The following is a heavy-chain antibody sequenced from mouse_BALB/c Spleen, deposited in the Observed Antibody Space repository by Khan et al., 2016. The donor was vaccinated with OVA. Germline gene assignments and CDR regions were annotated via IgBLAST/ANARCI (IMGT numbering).Heavy chain of an antibody. CDR2: IWTGGGT. D-gene: IGHD2-10*02. Sequence: QVQLKESGPGLVAPSQSLSITCTVSGFSLTSYDISWIRQPPGKGLEWLGVIWTGGGTNYNSAFMSRLSISKDNSKSQVFLKMNSLQTDDTAIYYCVRDPEYGNYGFDYWGQVTTLTVSS. CDR1: GFSLTSYD. CDR3: VRDPEYGNYGFDY. V-gene: IGHV2-9-2*01. J-gene: IGHJ2*01.